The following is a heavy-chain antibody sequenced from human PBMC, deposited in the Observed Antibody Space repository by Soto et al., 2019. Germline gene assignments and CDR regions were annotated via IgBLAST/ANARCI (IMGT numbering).Heavy chain of an antibody. J-gene: IGHJ3*01. D-gene: IGHD2-2*02. Sequence: PGGSLRLSCAASGFTFGTYTIHWVRQAPGKGLQCVAVVSFDGRNSFYADSVKGRFTISRDNFRNTLYLQMNSLRTEDTAVYYCAREIDCSSATCYNAFDVWGQGTLVTVSS. CDR1: GFTFGTYT. CDR3: AREIDCSSATCYNAFDV. V-gene: IGHV3-30-3*01. CDR2: VSFDGRNS.